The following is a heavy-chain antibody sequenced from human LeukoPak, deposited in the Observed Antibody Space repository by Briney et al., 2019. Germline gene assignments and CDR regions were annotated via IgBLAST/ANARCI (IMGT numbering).Heavy chain of an antibody. D-gene: IGHD4/OR15-4a*01. J-gene: IGHJ4*02. Sequence: GGSLRLSCTVSGFTVSSNSMSWVRQAPGKGLEWVSFIYSDNTHYSDSVKGRFTISRDNSRNTLYLQMNSLRAEDTAVYYCARRAGAYSHPYDYWGQGTLVTVSS. CDR3: ARRAGAYSHPYDY. V-gene: IGHV3-53*01. CDR2: IYSDNT. CDR1: GFTVSSNS.